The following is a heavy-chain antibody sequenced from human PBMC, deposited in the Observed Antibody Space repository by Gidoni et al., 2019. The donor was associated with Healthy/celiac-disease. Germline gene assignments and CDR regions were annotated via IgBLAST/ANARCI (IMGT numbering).Heavy chain of an antibody. CDR2: IIPILGIA. CDR3: ASETGYSSSWYVDPGPL. J-gene: IGHJ4*02. CDR1: GGTFSSYA. Sequence: QVQLVQSGAEVQKPGSSVKVSCKASGGTFSSYAISWVRQAPGQGLEWMGRIIPILGIANYAQKFQGRVTITADKSTSTAYMELSSLRSEDTAVYYCASETGYSSSWYVDPGPLWGQGTLVTVSS. D-gene: IGHD6-13*01. V-gene: IGHV1-69*04.